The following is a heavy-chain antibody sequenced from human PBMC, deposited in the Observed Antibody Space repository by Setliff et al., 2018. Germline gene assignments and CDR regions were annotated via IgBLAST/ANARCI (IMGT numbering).Heavy chain of an antibody. J-gene: IGHJ4*02. CDR3: VRGGTFRYFDF. CDR1: DGSLSTYY. D-gene: IGHD5-12*01. CDR2: VYYSGTA. V-gene: IGHV4-59*01. Sequence: SETLSLTCTVSDGSLSTYYWSWIRQPPGKGLEFIGYVYYSGTANYSPSLRSRLTISVDTSKNQFSLKLGSVTAADTAVYYCVRGGTFRYFDFWGQGAPVTVSS.